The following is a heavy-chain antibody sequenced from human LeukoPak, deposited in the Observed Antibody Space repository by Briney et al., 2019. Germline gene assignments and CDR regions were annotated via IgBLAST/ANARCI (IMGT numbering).Heavy chain of an antibody. CDR1: GFTFSYFW. J-gene: IGHJ4*02. Sequence: PGGSLRLSCAASGFTFSYFWMHWFRQTPGKGLGWVSCTNTDGSYSSYADSVKGRFTISRDNVRNTLYLQMSSLRAEDSAVYYCARDFDGPRASDYWGQGISVTVSS. V-gene: IGHV3-74*01. CDR2: TNTDGSYS. D-gene: IGHD4-17*01. CDR3: ARDFDGPRASDY.